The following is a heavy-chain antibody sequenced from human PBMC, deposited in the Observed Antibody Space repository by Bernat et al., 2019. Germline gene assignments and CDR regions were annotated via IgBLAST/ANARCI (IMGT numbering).Heavy chain of an antibody. J-gene: IGHJ5*02. CDR2: IYHSGCT. Sequence: QVQLQESGPGLVKPSETLSLTCAVSGYSISSGYYWGWIRQPPGKGLEWIGSIYHSGCTDYNPSLKSRVTISVDTSKNEFSLKLSSVTAADTAVYYCAIDYWNVFSLNWFDHWGQGTLVTVYS. CDR3: AIDYWNVFSLNWFDH. CDR1: GYSISSGYY. V-gene: IGHV4-38-2*02. D-gene: IGHD1-1*01.